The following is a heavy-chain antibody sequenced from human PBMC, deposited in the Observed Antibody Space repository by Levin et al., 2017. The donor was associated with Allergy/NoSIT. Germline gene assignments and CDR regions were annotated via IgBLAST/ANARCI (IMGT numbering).Heavy chain of an antibody. D-gene: IGHD6-13*01. CDR3: TTYSSSWYYFDY. V-gene: IGHV3-15*01. Sequence: GGSLRLSCAASGITFSNAWMSWARQAPGKGLEWVGRIKSKADGGTTEYAAPVKGRFTISRDDSKNTLYLQMNSLKTEDTAVYFCTTYSSSWYYFDYWGQGTLVTVSS. CDR2: IKSKADGGTT. J-gene: IGHJ4*02. CDR1: GITFSNAW.